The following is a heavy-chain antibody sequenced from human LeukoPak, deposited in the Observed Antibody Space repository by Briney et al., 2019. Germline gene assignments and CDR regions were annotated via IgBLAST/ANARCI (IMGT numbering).Heavy chain of an antibody. D-gene: IGHD5-18*01. CDR2: INGDGSSI. J-gene: IGHJ4*02. CDR3: ARDYSYGLDS. Sequence: PGGSLGLSCAASGFTFSPYWMHWVRQVPGKGLVWVSRINGDGSSIGYADSVKGRFTISRDNAKNTLYLQMNSLRAEDTAVYYCARDYSYGLDSWGQGTLVTVSS. CDR1: GFTFSPYW. V-gene: IGHV3-74*01.